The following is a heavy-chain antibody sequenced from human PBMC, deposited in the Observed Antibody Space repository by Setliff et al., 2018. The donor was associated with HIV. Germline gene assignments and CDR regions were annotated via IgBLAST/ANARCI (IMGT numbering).Heavy chain of an antibody. CDR2: FDPEDGET. D-gene: IGHD3-22*01. J-gene: IGHJ4*02. V-gene: IGHV1-24*01. CDR3: ATEFPLSSPYYYDSSGYYY. Sequence: GASVKVSCKVSGYTLTKLSMHWVRQAPGKGLEWMGGFDPEDGETIYAQKFQGRVTMTEDTSTDTAYMELRSLRSEDTAVYYCATEFPLSSPYYYDSSGYYYWGQGTLVTDSS. CDR1: GYTLTKLS.